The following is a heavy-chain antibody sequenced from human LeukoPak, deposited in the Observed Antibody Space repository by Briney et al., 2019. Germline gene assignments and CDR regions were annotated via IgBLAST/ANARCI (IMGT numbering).Heavy chain of an antibody. Sequence: EASVKVSCKASGGTFSSYAISWVRQAPGQGLEWLGGIIPIFGTANYAQKFQGRVTITTDESTSTAYMELSSLRSEDTAVYYCARGGLIFPSLLGGPIAVAGTGFDPWGQGTLVTVSS. CDR2: IIPIFGTA. J-gene: IGHJ5*02. CDR3: ARGGLIFPSLLGGPIAVAGTGFDP. CDR1: GGTFSSYA. V-gene: IGHV1-69*05. D-gene: IGHD6-19*01.